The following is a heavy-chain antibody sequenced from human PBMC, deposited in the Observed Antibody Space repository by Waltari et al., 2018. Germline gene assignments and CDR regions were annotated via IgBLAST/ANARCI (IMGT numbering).Heavy chain of an antibody. CDR3: ARPSGWYATDAFDI. J-gene: IGHJ3*02. Sequence: QVQLVQSGAEVKKPGSSVKVSCKASGGPFSSYAISWVRQAPGQGLEWMGGFIPIFGTANYAQKFQGRVTITADKSTSTAYMELSSLRSEDTAVYYCARPSGWYATDAFDIWGQGTMVTVSS. D-gene: IGHD6-19*01. V-gene: IGHV1-69*14. CDR1: GGPFSSYA. CDR2: FIPIFGTA.